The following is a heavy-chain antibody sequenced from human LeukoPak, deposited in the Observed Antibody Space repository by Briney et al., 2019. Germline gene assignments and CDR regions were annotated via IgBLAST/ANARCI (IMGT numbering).Heavy chain of an antibody. D-gene: IGHD2-15*01. CDR1: GGSLSSSSYY. Sequence: SETLSLTCTVSGGSLSSSSYYWGWIRQPPGKGLEWIGSIYYSGSTYYNPSLKSRVTISVDTSKNQFSLKLSSVTAADTAVYYCARRGFLDWWTTPDWFDPWGQGTLVTVSS. CDR2: IYYSGST. V-gene: IGHV4-39*01. CDR3: ARRGFLDWWTTPDWFDP. J-gene: IGHJ5*02.